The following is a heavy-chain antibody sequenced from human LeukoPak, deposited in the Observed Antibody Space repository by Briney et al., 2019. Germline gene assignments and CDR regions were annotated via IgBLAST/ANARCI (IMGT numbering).Heavy chain of an antibody. CDR2: ISYDGSNK. CDR1: GFTFSSYA. Sequence: PGGSLRLSCAASGFTFSSYAMHWVRQAPGKGLERVAVISYDGSNKYYADSVKGRFTISRDNSKNTLYLQMNSLRAEDTAVYYCARDQDYGDPFFDYWGQGTLVTVSS. CDR3: ARDQDYGDPFFDY. J-gene: IGHJ4*02. D-gene: IGHD4-17*01. V-gene: IGHV3-30*01.